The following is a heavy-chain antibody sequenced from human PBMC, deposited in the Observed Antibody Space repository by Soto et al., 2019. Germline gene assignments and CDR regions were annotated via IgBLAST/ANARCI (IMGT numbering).Heavy chain of an antibody. Sequence: ASVKVSCKASGYTFTSYGISWVRQAPGQGLEWMGWINAYNGNTKYAQKLQGIVTMTTDTSISTAYMELSRLRSDDTAVYYCARDFDSSGWRNYYYGMDVWGQGTTVTVSS. V-gene: IGHV1-18*01. CDR3: ARDFDSSGWRNYYYGMDV. J-gene: IGHJ6*02. CDR1: GYTFTSYG. CDR2: INAYNGNT. D-gene: IGHD6-19*01.